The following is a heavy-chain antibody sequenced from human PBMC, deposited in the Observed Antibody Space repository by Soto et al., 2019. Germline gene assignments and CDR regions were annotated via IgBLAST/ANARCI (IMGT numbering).Heavy chain of an antibody. CDR1: GFTFSSYG. CDR3: ARPASNLYYYDSSGYAFDI. J-gene: IGHJ3*02. D-gene: IGHD3-22*01. Sequence: PGGSLRLSCAASGFTFSSYGMHWVRQAPDKGLEWVAVIWYDGSNKYYADSVKGRFTISRDNSKNTLYLQMNSLRAEDTAVYYCARPASNLYYYDSSGYAFDIWGQGTMVTVSS. V-gene: IGHV3-33*01. CDR2: IWYDGSNK.